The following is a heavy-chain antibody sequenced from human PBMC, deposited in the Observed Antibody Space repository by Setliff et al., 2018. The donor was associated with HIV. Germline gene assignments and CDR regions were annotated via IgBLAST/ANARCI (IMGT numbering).Heavy chain of an antibody. CDR3: ARGLYGDYGGDLNWLDP. Sequence: PGASVKVSCKTSGYNFENYAINWVRQAPGQGLEWMGWINANSGSPTYAQAFTGRFLFSVDTAVATAYLQINNLKTEDTAVYFCARGLYGDYGGDLNWLDPWGHGTRVTVSS. CDR1: GYNFENYA. V-gene: IGHV7-4-1*02. D-gene: IGHD4-17*01. J-gene: IGHJ5*02. CDR2: INANSGSP.